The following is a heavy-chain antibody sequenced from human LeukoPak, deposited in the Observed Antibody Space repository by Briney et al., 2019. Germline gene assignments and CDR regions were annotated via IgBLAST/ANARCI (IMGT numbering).Heavy chain of an antibody. CDR2: IYYSGST. V-gene: IGHV4-61*05. D-gene: IGHD4-17*01. Sequence: SETLSLTCTVSGGSISSSGYYWSWIRQPPGKGLEWIGYIYYSGSTNYNPSLKSRVTISVDTSKNQFSLRLSSVTAADTAVYYCARHYADYADPYTFDIWGQGTMVTVSS. CDR3: ARHYADYADPYTFDI. CDR1: GGSISSSGYY. J-gene: IGHJ3*02.